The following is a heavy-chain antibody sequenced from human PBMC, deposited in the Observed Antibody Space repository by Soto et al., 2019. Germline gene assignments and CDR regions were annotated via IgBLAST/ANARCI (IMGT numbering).Heavy chain of an antibody. V-gene: IGHV3-30*18. Sequence: GGSLRLSCAASGFAFSNSEMNWVRQAPGKGLEWVGIISSDGTTTYHTDSVRGRFSISRDNSKNTLYLQMNSLRPEDTAVYYCAKKGEILTAYSPLDYWGQGTLVTVSS. CDR1: GFAFSNSE. J-gene: IGHJ4*01. D-gene: IGHD3-9*01. CDR2: ISSDGTTT. CDR3: AKKGEILTAYSPLDY.